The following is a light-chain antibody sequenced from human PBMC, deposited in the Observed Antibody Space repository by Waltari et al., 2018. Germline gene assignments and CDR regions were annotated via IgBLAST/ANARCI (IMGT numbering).Light chain of an antibody. CDR2: KAS. J-gene: IGKJ2*03. CDR3: QQYNTYSS. CDR1: QSISNY. Sequence: DIQMTQSPSTLSASVGDTITITCRASQSISNYLASYQQNPGKAPKLLIYKASSSGSGVPSRLSGSGSGTEFTLTISSLQPDDFATYYCQQYNTYSSFGQGTKLEIK. V-gene: IGKV1-5*03.